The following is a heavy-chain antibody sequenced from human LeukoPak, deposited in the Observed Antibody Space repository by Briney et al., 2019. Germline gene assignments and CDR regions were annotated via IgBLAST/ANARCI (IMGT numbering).Heavy chain of an antibody. V-gene: IGHV4-39*01. D-gene: IGHD3-3*01. Sequence: PETLSLTCTVSGGSISSSSYYWGWIRQPPGTGLEWVGSIYYSGSTYYNPSLKSRVTISVDTSKNQFSLKLSSVTAADTAVYYCARHHPFWSGRHDYWGQGTLVTVSS. CDR2: IYYSGST. CDR1: GGSISSSSYY. CDR3: ARHHPFWSGRHDY. J-gene: IGHJ4*02.